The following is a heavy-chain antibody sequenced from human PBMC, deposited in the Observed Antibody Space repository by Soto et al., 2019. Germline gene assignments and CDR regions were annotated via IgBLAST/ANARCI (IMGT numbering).Heavy chain of an antibody. CDR1: GVSVRSESYY. CDR2: INYSGST. V-gene: IGHV4-61*01. Sequence: QVQLQESGPGLVKPSETLSLTCTVSGVSVRSESYYWAWIRQPPGKGLEWVGYINYSGSTSFHPSLKSRLTMSLDTSNNNFSLRLASVIAADTAVSFCARFDYISSSGAYWGQGTLVTVSS. J-gene: IGHJ4*02. D-gene: IGHD4-4*01. CDR3: ARFDYISSSGAY.